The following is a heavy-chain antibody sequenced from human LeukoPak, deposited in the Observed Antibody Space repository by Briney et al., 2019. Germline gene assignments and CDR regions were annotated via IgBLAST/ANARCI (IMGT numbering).Heavy chain of an antibody. V-gene: IGHV1-8*01. CDR2: MIPNSRNT. J-gene: IGHJ4*02. Sequence: ASVKVSCKASGYTFTSYDINWGRQATGQGLEWMGLMIPNSRNTGYAQKFQGRVTMTRNSSISTAYMELSSLRSEDSAVYYCARVGLDFDWLFSPAYWGQGTLVT. CDR1: GYTFTSYD. D-gene: IGHD3-9*01. CDR3: ARVGLDFDWLFSPAY.